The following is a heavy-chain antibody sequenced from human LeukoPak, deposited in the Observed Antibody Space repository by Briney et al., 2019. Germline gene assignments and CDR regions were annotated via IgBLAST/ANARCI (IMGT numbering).Heavy chain of an antibody. CDR3: ARFGRGSSWYYFDY. Sequence: SETLSLTCTVSGGSISSHYWSWIRQPPGKGLEWIGYIYYSGSTNYNPSLKSRVTISVDTSKNQFSLKLSSVTAADTAVYYCARFGRGSSWYYFDYWGQEPWSPSPQ. V-gene: IGHV4-59*11. CDR2: IYYSGST. D-gene: IGHD6-13*01. CDR1: GGSISSHY. J-gene: IGHJ4*01.